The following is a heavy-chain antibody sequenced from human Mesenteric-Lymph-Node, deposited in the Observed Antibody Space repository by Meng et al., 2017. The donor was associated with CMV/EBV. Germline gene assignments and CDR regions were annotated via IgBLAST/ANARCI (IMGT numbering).Heavy chain of an antibody. D-gene: IGHD5-18*01. V-gene: IGHV3-30*02. CDR2: TRYDETYK. CDR1: GFTFSNYG. CDR3: AASPGYSYSSFHY. J-gene: IGHJ4*02. Sequence: GESLKISCAASGFTFSNYGMHWVRQAPGKGLEWVAYTRYDETYKNYAASVRGRFTISRDNSKNTLYLQMHSLRAEDTAFYYCAASPGYSYSSFHYWGQGTLVTVSS.